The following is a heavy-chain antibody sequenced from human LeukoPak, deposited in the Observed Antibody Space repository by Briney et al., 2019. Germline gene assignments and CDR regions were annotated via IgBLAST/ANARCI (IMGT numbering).Heavy chain of an antibody. CDR1: GFTFSRYA. V-gene: IGHV3-23*01. D-gene: IGHD1-14*01. CDR3: AKGSTAAGTPFDS. Sequence: PGGSLRLSCAASGFTFSRYAMSWVRQAPGKGLEWVSGISGSSDSTYYADSVKGRFTISGDNSKNTLYLDMNRLRAEDTAVYNCAKGSTAAGTPFDSWGQGTLVTVSS. CDR2: ISGSSDST. J-gene: IGHJ4*02.